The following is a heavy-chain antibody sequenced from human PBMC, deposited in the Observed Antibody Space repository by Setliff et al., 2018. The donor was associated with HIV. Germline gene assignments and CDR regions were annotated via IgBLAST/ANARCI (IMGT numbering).Heavy chain of an antibody. D-gene: IGHD4-17*01. V-gene: IGHV1-69*10. CDR1: GGTFTTYS. J-gene: IGHJ4*02. CDR2: IITNLGGVT. CDR3: AGLYGDHGGGY. Sequence: ASVKVSCKTSGGTFTTYSVSWVRQAPGRGLEWMGGIITNLGGVTKYAQKFQDRLTITADASTSTVYMELISLRSEDTAVYYCAGLYGDHGGGYWGQGTLVTVSS.